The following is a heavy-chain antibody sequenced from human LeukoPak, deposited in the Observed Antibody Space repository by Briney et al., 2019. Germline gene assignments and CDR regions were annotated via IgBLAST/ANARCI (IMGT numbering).Heavy chain of an antibody. V-gene: IGHV1-2*02. D-gene: IGHD5-18*01. CDR3: ASYGPGYNWLIT. CDR1: FTGDY. Sequence: ASVKVSCTFTGDYMHLVRQAPGPGLEWMGWIHPNTGDTNYAQKFQGRLSMTRDTSSRTAYMELSRPIFDDTALYYCASYGPGYNWLITWGHGTQVTVSS. J-gene: IGHJ4*01. CDR2: IHPNTGDT.